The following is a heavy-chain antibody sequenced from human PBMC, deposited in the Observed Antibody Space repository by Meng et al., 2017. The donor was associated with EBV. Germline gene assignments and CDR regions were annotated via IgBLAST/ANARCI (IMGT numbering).Heavy chain of an antibody. CDR3: ARAEIAAAGRLDY. Sequence: VQRVQPGDAAKKPGCSLMVSCNASGGTFSSYGISWGRQAPGQGFEWMRGIIPIFGTAKYAQKFQGRVTITADKSTSTAYMELSSLRSEETDVYYCARAEIAAAGRLDYWGQGPLVTVSS. V-gene: IGHV1-69*06. CDR2: IIPIFGTA. J-gene: IGHJ4*02. CDR1: GGTFSSYG. D-gene: IGHD6-13*01.